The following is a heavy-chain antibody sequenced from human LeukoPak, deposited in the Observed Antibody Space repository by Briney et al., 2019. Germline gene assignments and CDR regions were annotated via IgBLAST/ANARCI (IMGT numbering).Heavy chain of an antibody. V-gene: IGHV4-39*01. J-gene: IGHJ4*02. CDR1: GGSISSSSYY. CDR3: ATDFWSGYGSFDY. Sequence: PSETLSLTCTVSGGSISSSSYYWGWIRQPPGKGLEWIGSIYYSGSTYYNPSLKSRVTISVDTSKNQFSLKLSSVTAADTAVYYCATDFWSGYGSFDYWGLGTLVTVSS. D-gene: IGHD3-3*01. CDR2: IYYSGST.